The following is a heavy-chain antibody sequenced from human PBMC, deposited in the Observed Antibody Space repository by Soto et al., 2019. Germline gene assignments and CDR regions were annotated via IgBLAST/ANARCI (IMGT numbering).Heavy chain of an antibody. CDR1: GGSVSSGSYY. CDR3: ARGAYYDFWSGYYDWFDP. J-gene: IGHJ5*02. Sequence: PSETLSLTCTVSGGSVSSGSYYWSCIRQPPGKGLEWIGYIYYSGSTNYNPSLKSRVTISVDTSKNQFSLKLSSVTAADTAVYYCARGAYYDFWSGYYDWFDPWGQGTLVTVSS. CDR2: IYYSGST. V-gene: IGHV4-61*01. D-gene: IGHD3-3*01.